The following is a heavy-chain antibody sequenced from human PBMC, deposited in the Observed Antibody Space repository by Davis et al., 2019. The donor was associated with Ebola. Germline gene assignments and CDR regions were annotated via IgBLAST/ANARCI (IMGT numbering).Heavy chain of an antibody. CDR2: IYYSGST. CDR1: GGSVSSGSYY. CDR3: AWLGRYYDSSGYYVAYYYGMDV. D-gene: IGHD3-22*01. J-gene: IGHJ6*04. Sequence: MPSETLSLTCTVSGGSVSSGSYYWSWIRQPPGKGLEWIGYIYYSGSTNYNPSLKSRVTISVDTSKNQFSLKLSSVTAADTAVYYCAWLGRYYDSSGYYVAYYYGMDVWGKGTTVTVSS. V-gene: IGHV4-61*01.